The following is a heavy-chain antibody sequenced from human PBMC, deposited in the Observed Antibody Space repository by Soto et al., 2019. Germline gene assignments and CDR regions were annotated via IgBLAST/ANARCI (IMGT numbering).Heavy chain of an antibody. D-gene: IGHD6-13*01. CDR2: IYHSGST. Sequence: SGTLYLTCALHCFSIVSHNCGSTVRQPPGKGLEWIGEIYHSGSTNYNPSLKSRVTISVDKSKNQFSLKLSSVTAADTAVYYCARAAMGGSSWPFDYWGQGTLVS. CDR3: ARAAMGGSSWPFDY. V-gene: IGHV4-4*02. CDR1: CFSIVSHNC. J-gene: IGHJ4*02.